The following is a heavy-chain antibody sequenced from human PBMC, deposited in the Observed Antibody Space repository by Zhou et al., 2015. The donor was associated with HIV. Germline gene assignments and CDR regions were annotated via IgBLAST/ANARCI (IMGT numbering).Heavy chain of an antibody. CDR3: ARDRGGXRPDWRYFDL. Sequence: QVELVQSGAEVKKPGSSVKVSCKASGGTFNNYAISWVRQAPGQGLEWMGAIIPISGTANYAQKFQGRVTITADRFTSTAYMELRSLRSEDTAVYYCARDRGGXRPDWRYFDLWGRGSRGHRLL. CDR2: IIPISGTA. CDR1: GGTFNNYA. D-gene: IGHD3/OR15-3a*01. J-gene: IGHJ2*01. V-gene: IGHV1-69*06.